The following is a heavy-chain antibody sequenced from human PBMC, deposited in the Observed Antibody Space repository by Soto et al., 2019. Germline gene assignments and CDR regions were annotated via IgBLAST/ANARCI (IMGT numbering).Heavy chain of an antibody. V-gene: IGHV3-9*01. CDR3: AKDILPAIAARPGSRHYYYGMDV. Sequence: RRLSCAASGSTFDDYAMHWVRQAPGKGLEWVSGISWNSGSMGYADSVKGRFTISRDNAKNSLYLQMNSLRAEDTALYYRAKDILPAIAARPGSRHYYYGMDVWGQGTTVTVSS. CDR1: GSTFDDYA. CDR2: ISWNSGSM. J-gene: IGHJ6*02. D-gene: IGHD6-6*01.